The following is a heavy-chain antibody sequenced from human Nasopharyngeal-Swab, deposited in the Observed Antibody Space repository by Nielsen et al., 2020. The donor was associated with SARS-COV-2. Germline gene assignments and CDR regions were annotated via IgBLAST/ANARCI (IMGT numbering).Heavy chain of an antibody. J-gene: IGHJ4*02. D-gene: IGHD3-10*01. V-gene: IGHV3-43*01. CDR2: ISWDGVNT. CDR3: AKGVHYMSYFHTPPSDH. Sequence: GESLKISCVASGFTYDDYAMHWVSQVPGKGLEWVSLISWDGVNTYYADSVKGRFTISRDNSRNSLFLQMNSLKTEDTALYYCAKGVHYMSYFHTPPSDHWGQGTPVTVSS. CDR1: GFTYDDYA.